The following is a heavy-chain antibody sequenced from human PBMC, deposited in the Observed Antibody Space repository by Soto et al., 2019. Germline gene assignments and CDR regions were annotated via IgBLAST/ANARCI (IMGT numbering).Heavy chain of an antibody. CDR3: AKRGEEEGTDMVIAPVYYYGMDV. J-gene: IGHJ6*02. CDR2: ISYDGSNN. CDR1: GFTFSSYG. D-gene: IGHD5-18*01. V-gene: IGHV3-30*18. Sequence: QVQLVESGGGVVQPGGSLRLSCAASGFTFSSYGLHWVRQAPGKGLEWVAVISYDGSNNYYADSVKGRFTISRDNSKNALYLQMSGLSAEDTAVYFCAKRGEEEGTDMVIAPVYYYGMDVWGQGTTVTVSS.